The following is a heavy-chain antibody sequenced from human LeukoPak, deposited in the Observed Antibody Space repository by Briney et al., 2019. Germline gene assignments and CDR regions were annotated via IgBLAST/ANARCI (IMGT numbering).Heavy chain of an antibody. CDR1: GFTFSSYG. Sequence: GGSLRLSCAASGFTFSSYGMHWVRQAPGKGLEWVAVISYDGSNKYYADSVKGRFTISRDNSKNTLYLQMNSLRSEDTAVYYCAREKNFWSGYHNWFDPWGQGTLVTVSS. J-gene: IGHJ5*02. CDR2: ISYDGSNK. CDR3: AREKNFWSGYHNWFDP. D-gene: IGHD3-3*01. V-gene: IGHV3-30*03.